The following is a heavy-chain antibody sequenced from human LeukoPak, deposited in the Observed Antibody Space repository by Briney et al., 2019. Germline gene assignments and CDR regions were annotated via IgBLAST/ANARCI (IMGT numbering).Heavy chain of an antibody. V-gene: IGHV3-48*04. J-gene: IGHJ4*02. CDR1: GFTFSSYS. CDR3: ARASMYCGGDCKGDY. CDR2: ISSSSSTI. Sequence: GGSLRLSCAASGFTFSSYSMNWVRQAPGKGLEWVSYISSSSSTIYYADSVKGRFTISRDNAKNSLYLQMNSLRAEDTAVYYCARASMYCGGDCKGDYWGQGTLVTVSS. D-gene: IGHD2-21*02.